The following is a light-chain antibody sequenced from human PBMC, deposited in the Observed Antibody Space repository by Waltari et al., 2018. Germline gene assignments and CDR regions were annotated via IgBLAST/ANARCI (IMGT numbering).Light chain of an antibody. CDR2: SNN. Sequence: QSVLTQPPSASGTPGQRVTISCSGRSSNIGSNTVNWYQQLPGTAPKLLIYSNNQRPSGVPDRCSGSNSGTSASLAISGLRSEDEADYYCATWDDSLKGPVFGGGTKLTVL. CDR1: SSNIGSNT. V-gene: IGLV1-44*01. J-gene: IGLJ2*01. CDR3: ATWDDSLKGPV.